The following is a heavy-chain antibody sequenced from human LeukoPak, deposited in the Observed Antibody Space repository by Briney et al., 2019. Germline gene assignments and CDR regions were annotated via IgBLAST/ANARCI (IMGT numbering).Heavy chain of an antibody. J-gene: IGHJ4*02. D-gene: IGHD3-3*01. CDR1: GFTFSSYW. CDR2: IKQDGSEK. Sequence: GGPLKLSCAATGFTFSSYWISWVPQAPGKVLEWVANIKQDGSEKYYVDSVKGRFTISRDNAKNSLYLQMNSLRAEDTAMYYCTSRDFWSGYYIKWGQGTLVTVSS. V-gene: IGHV3-7*03. CDR3: TSRDFWSGYYIK.